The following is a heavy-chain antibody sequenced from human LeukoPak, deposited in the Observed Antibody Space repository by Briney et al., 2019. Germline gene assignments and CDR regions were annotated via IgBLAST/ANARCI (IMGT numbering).Heavy chain of an antibody. CDR2: IYYSGST. J-gene: IGHJ5*02. D-gene: IGHD6-6*01. CDR1: GVSVSGYY. Sequence: SETLSLTCTVSGVSVSGYYWSWIRQPPGKGLEWIGYIYYSGSTNYNSSLKSRGTISVDTSENQFSLKLHSVTAADADVYYCARDREYSSSGLVWFDPWGQGILVTVSS. CDR3: ARDREYSSSGLVWFDP. V-gene: IGHV4-59*02.